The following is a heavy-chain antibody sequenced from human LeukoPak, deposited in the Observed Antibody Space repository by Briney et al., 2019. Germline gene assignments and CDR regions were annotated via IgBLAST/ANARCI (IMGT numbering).Heavy chain of an antibody. CDR1: AFTFSNYN. V-gene: IGHV3-48*04. Sequence: GGSLRLSCAASAFTFSNYNMNWVRQAPGKGLEWVSYISSGNSAIYYADSVKGRFTISRDNAKNSLYLQMNSLRAEDTAVYYCARDMSYGSGTTLDYWGQGTPVTVSS. CDR2: ISSGNSAI. J-gene: IGHJ4*02. D-gene: IGHD3-10*01. CDR3: ARDMSYGSGTTLDY.